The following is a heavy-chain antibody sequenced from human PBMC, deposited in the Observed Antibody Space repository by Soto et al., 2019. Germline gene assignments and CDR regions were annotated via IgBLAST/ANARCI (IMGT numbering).Heavy chain of an antibody. CDR2: ISRSGST. J-gene: IGHJ4*01. D-gene: IGHD3-10*01. CDR1: GGSLGGFH. Sequence: QVQLQQWGAGLLKPSETLSLTCAVSGGSLGGFHWSWIRQPPGKGLEWIGEISRSGSTNYGPSLKSRVTMSMDTSRNQVSLNLSSVTDADTAVYYCARGRTAALIETRLFRVLFDLWGHGNPVTVSS. V-gene: IGHV4-34*01. CDR3: ARGRTAALIETRLFRVLFDL.